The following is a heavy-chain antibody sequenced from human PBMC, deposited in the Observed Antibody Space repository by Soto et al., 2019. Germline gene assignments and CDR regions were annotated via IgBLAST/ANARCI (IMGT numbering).Heavy chain of an antibody. J-gene: IGHJ4*02. CDR3: ASPRRSPYYYDSSGYYYIRPLDY. D-gene: IGHD3-22*01. CDR1: GGTFSSYA. V-gene: IGHV1-69*13. CDR2: IIPIFGTA. Sequence: ASVKVSCKASGGTFSSYAISWVRQAPGQGLEWMGGIIPIFGTANYAQKFQGRVTITADESTSTAYMELSSLRSEDTAVYYCASPRRSPYYYDSSGYYYIRPLDYWGQGTLVTVS.